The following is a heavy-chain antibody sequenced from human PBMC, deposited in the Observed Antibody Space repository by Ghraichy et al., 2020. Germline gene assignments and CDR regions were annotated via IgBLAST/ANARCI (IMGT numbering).Heavy chain of an antibody. CDR2: ISGSGYTT. J-gene: IGHJ4*02. CDR1: GFTFSSYA. CDR3: ADRWPGPFDY. V-gene: IGHV3-23*01. Sequence: GGSLRLSCAASGFTFSSYAMSWVRQAPGKGLEWVSAISGSGYTTYYADSVKGRFTVSRDNSKNTLYLQMNSLRAEDTAVYYCADRWPGPFDYWGQGTLVTVSS. D-gene: IGHD2-15*01.